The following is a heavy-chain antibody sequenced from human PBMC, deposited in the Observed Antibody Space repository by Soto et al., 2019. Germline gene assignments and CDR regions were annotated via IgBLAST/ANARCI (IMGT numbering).Heavy chain of an antibody. CDR2: IWSDGSKK. CDR3: ARGRLEGVTNYVFY. V-gene: IGHV3-33*01. J-gene: IGHJ4*02. CDR1: GFTFSSYG. Sequence: GGSLRLSCAASGFTFSSYGMHWVRQAPGKGLEWVAVIWSDGSKKYYADSVKGRFTISRDNSKNTLYLQMKSLRAEDTAVYYCARGRLEGVTNYVFYWGQGTLVTVSS. D-gene: IGHD3-16*01.